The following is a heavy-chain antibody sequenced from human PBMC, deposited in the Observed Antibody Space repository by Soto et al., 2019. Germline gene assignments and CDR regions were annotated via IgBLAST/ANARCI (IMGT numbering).Heavy chain of an antibody. Sequence: QITLKESGPTLVKPTQTLTLTCTLSGFSLSTSGVGVGWIRQPPGKALEWLALIYWDDDKRYSPSLKSRLTITWDTSKNQVVLTMTNMDPVDTATYYCARDEYYYDSSAYTFDYWGQGTLVTVSS. CDR2: IYWDDDK. CDR1: GFSLSTSGVG. CDR3: ARDEYYYDSSAYTFDY. V-gene: IGHV2-5*02. D-gene: IGHD3-22*01. J-gene: IGHJ4*02.